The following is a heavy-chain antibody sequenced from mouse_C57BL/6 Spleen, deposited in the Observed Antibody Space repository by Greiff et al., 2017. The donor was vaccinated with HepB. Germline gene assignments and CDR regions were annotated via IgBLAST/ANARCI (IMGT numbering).Heavy chain of an antibody. CDR3: ARATTVALDY. Sequence: EVKLVESEGGLVQPGSSMKLSCTASGFTFSDYYMAWVRQVPEKGLEWVANINYDGSSTYYLDSLKSRFIISRDNAKNILYLQMSSLKSEDTATYYCARATTVALDYWGQGTTLTVSS. V-gene: IGHV5-16*01. D-gene: IGHD1-1*01. CDR2: INYDGSST. CDR1: GFTFSDYY. J-gene: IGHJ2*01.